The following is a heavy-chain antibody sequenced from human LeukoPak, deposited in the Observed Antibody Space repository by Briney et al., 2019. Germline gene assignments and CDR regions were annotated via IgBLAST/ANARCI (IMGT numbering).Heavy chain of an antibody. CDR3: ARSGYSGYDSPFDY. CDR1: GYTFTSYG. J-gene: IGHJ4*02. D-gene: IGHD5-12*01. CDR2: ISAYNGNT. V-gene: IGHV1-18*01. Sequence: GASVKVSCKASGYTFTSYGISWVRQAPGQGLEWMGWISAYNGNTNYAQKLQGRVTMTTDTSTSTAYMELRSLRSDDRAVCYCARSGYSGYDSPFDYWGQGTLVTVSS.